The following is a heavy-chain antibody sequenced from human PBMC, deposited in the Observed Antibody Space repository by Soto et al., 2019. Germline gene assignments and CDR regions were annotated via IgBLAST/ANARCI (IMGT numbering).Heavy chain of an antibody. J-gene: IGHJ5*02. V-gene: IGHV4-39*01. CDR3: AIHYSSGSRNWVDL. Sequence: SETLSLTCSVSGGSINSSSYFWGWVRQPPGKGLEWIGSIYYSGSTYYNPSLRSRVTISVDTSKNQFSLKLSSVTAADTAVFYSAIHYSSGSRNWVDLWGQGILATVSS. CDR2: IYYSGST. D-gene: IGHD6-19*01. CDR1: GGSINSSSYF.